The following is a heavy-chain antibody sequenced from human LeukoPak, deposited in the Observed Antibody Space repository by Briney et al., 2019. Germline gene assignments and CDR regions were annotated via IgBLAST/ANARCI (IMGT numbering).Heavy chain of an antibody. J-gene: IGHJ4*02. D-gene: IGHD3-9*01. CDR1: GGSISSSNW. Sequence: SETLSLTCAVSGGSISSSNWWSWVRQPPGKGLEWIGEIYHSGSTNYNPSLKSRVTISVDKSKNQFSLKLSSVTAADTAVYYCASLHHYDILTGYYREYYFDYWGQGTLVTVSS. CDR3: ASLHHYDILTGYYREYYFDY. CDR2: IYHSGST. V-gene: IGHV4-4*02.